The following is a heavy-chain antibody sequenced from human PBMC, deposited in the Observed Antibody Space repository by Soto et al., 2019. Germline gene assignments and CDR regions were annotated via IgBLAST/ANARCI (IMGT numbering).Heavy chain of an antibody. CDR2: IFFSGDT. Sequence: SETLSLTCTVSGGSVLNGGYYWNWIRQRPGEGLQWIGKIFFSGDTHYSPALKSRLFISIDTSKNQFSLKLSSVTAADTAIYYCVRHHSAGMPHYRGPAPLVTVSS. V-gene: IGHV4-31*03. D-gene: IGHD1-1*01. CDR3: VRHHSAGMPHY. J-gene: IGHJ4*02. CDR1: GGSVLNGGYY.